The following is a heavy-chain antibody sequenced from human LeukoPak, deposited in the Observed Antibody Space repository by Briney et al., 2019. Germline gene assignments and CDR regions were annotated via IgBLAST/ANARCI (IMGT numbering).Heavy chain of an antibody. D-gene: IGHD6-19*01. Sequence: SVKVSCKASGGTFSSYAISWVRQAPGQGLEWMGGIIPIFGTANYAQKFQGRVTITADKSTSTAYMELSSLRSEDTAVYYCARYSSGWYNYFQHWGQGTLVTVFS. CDR1: GGTFSSYA. CDR2: IIPIFGTA. CDR3: ARYSSGWYNYFQH. J-gene: IGHJ1*01. V-gene: IGHV1-69*06.